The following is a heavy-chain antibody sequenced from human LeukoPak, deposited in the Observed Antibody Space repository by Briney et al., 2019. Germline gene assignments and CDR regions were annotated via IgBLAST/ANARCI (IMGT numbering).Heavy chain of an antibody. Sequence: SETLSLTCTVSGGSISSSSYYWGWIRQPPGKGLEWIGSIYYSGSTYYNPSLKSRVTISVDTSKNQFSLKLSSVTAADMAVYYCARGHWNYIIDYWGQGTLVTVSS. CDR3: ARGHWNYIIDY. D-gene: IGHD1-7*01. J-gene: IGHJ4*02. CDR2: IYYSGST. CDR1: GGSISSSSYY. V-gene: IGHV4-39*07.